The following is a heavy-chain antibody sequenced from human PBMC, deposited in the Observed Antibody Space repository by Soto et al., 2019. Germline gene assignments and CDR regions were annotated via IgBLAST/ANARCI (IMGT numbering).Heavy chain of an antibody. J-gene: IGHJ4*02. D-gene: IGHD6-6*01. CDR3: ARSGKIIAARGFDY. CDR1: GGSISSDIW. V-gene: IGHV4-4*02. CDR2: IYYTGSA. Sequence: SETLSLTCVVSGGSISSDIWWSWVRQPPGKGLEWIGEIYYTGSANYNPSLRSRVTMSVDKSNNQFSLKLSSVTAADTAVYYCARSGKIIAARGFDYWGQGTPVTVSS.